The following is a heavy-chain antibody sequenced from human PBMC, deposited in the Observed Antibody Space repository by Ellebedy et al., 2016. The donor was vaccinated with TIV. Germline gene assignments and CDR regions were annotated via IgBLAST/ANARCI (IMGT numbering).Heavy chain of an antibody. D-gene: IGHD6-6*01. CDR2: ISGSGGST. CDR1: GFTFSSYA. V-gene: IGHV3-23*01. Sequence: GESLKISCAASGFTFSSYAMSWVRQAPGKGLEWVSAISGSGGSTYYADSVKGRFTISRDNSKNTLYLQMNSLRAEDTAVYYCARTYSSSYYFDYWGQGTLVTVSS. CDR3: ARTYSSSYYFDY. J-gene: IGHJ4*02.